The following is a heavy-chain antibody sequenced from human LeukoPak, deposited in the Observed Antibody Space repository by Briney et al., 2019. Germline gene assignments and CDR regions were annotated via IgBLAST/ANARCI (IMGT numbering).Heavy chain of an antibody. V-gene: IGHV4-39*07. Sequence: PSETLSLTCTVSGGSISSSSYYWGWIRQPPGKGLEWIGSIYYSGSTYYNPSLKSRATISLDPSKNQFSLKLSSVTAADTAMYYCARLAPYSSGPHFDYWGQGILVTVSS. CDR1: GGSISSSSYY. CDR3: ARLAPYSSGPHFDY. D-gene: IGHD6-19*01. J-gene: IGHJ4*02. CDR2: IYYSGST.